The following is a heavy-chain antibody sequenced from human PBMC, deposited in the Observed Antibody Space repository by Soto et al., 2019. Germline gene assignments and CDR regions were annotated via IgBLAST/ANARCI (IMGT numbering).Heavy chain of an antibody. D-gene: IGHD6-6*01. CDR1: GGSISSGGYC. CDR3: ARTSSVPSSLRYYYYYYMDV. J-gene: IGHJ6*03. V-gene: IGHV4-61*08. CDR2: IYYSGST. Sequence: SETLSLTCTVSGGSISSGGYCWSWIRQHPGKGLEWIGYIYYSGSTNYNPSLKSRVTISVDTSKNQFSLKLSSVTAADTAVYYCARTSSVPSSLRYYYYYYMDVWGKGTTVTVSS.